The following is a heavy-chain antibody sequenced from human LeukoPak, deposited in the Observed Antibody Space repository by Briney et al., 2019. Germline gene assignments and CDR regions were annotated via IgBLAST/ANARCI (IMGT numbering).Heavy chain of an antibody. V-gene: IGHV3-21*01. Sequence: RGSLRLSCAGAGFTFTIYSMNWVRHAPGEGLEWVSCIIRISYIYYPNSVKGRFNISSDNDKNSLYLQMNSMRAEDTAVYYCATSRVYSYGHPYDFDYWGQGTLVTVSS. D-gene: IGHD5-18*01. J-gene: IGHJ4*02. CDR1: GFTFTIYS. CDR2: IIRISYI. CDR3: ATSRVYSYGHPYDFDY.